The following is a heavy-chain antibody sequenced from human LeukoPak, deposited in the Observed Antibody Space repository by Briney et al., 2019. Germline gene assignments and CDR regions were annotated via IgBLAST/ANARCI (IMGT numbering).Heavy chain of an antibody. CDR1: GFTFSSYS. D-gene: IGHD3-3*01. J-gene: IGHJ4*02. Sequence: GGSLRLSCAASGFTFSSYSMNWVRQAPGKGLEWVSYISSSSTIYYADSVKGRFTISRDNAKNSLYLQMNSLRAEDTAVYYCARGEYYDFWSGYYHFDYWGQGTLVTVSS. CDR2: ISSSSTI. V-gene: IGHV3-48*04. CDR3: ARGEYYDFWSGYYHFDY.